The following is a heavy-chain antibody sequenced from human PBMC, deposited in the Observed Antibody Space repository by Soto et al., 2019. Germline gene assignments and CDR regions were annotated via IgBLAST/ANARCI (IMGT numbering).Heavy chain of an antibody. J-gene: IGHJ4*02. CDR2: ISGSGGFT. D-gene: IGHD1-1*01. CDR1: GCIFSSYD. Sequence: GVSLRHSCEVSGCIFSSYDMSWVRQAPGQGLEWVSAISGSGGFTYYADSVKGRFTISRDNSGSTLFLQMSSLRAADTAIYYSAKVLTGYNSIFDCWGQGT. V-gene: IGHV3-23*01. CDR3: AKVLTGYNSIFDC.